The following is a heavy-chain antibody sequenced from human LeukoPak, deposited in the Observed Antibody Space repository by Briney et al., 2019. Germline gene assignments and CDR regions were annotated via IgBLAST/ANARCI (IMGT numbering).Heavy chain of an antibody. Sequence: ASVKVSCKASGYTFTSYYMHWVRQAPGQGLEWMGIINPSGGSTSYAQKFQGRVTMTRDTSTSTVYMELSSLRSEDTGVYYCARETGAYYFDYWGQGTLVTVSS. J-gene: IGHJ4*02. CDR1: GYTFTSYY. CDR3: ARETGAYYFDY. D-gene: IGHD1-14*01. CDR2: INPSGGST. V-gene: IGHV1-46*01.